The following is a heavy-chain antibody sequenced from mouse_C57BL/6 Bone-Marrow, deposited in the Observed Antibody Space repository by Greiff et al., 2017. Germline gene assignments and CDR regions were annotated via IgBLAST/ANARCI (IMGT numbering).Heavy chain of an antibody. CDR1: GFTFSSYA. CDR2: ISDGGSYT. Sequence: EVMLVESGGGLVKPGGSLKLSCAASGFTFSSYAMSWVRQTPEKRLEWVATISDGGSYTYYPDNVKGRFTISRDNAKNNLYLQMSHLKSEDTAMYYCAREGYDYTWFAYWGQGTLVTVSA. J-gene: IGHJ3*01. CDR3: AREGYDYTWFAY. D-gene: IGHD2-4*01. V-gene: IGHV5-4*01.